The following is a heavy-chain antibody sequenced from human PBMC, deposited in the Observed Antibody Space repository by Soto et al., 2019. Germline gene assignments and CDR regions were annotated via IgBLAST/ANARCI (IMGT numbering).Heavy chain of an antibody. CDR3: ARGKGSGWSPEYFQH. CDR2: IYYSGST. J-gene: IGHJ1*01. D-gene: IGHD6-19*01. V-gene: IGHV4-59*01. CDR1: GGSISSYY. Sequence: PSETLSLTCTVSGGSISSYYWSWIRQPPGKGLEWIGYIYYSGSTNYNPSLKSRVTISVDTSKNQFSLKLSSVTAADTAVYYCARGKGSGWSPEYFQHWGQGTLVTVSS.